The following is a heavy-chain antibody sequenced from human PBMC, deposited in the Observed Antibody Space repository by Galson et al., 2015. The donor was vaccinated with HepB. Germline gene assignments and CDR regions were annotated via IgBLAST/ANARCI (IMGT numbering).Heavy chain of an antibody. D-gene: IGHD1-26*01. CDR2: IILISDTP. CDR1: GGTFSNFA. J-gene: IGHJ6*03. Sequence: SVKVSCKASGGTFSNFAISWVRQAPGQGLEWMGGIILISDTPKYAQDLQGRVTITADESTSTAYMELTSLTSEDTAVYYCARSRLIVGATWSYYYYYMDVWGKGTTVTVSS. CDR3: ARSRLIVGATWSYYYYYMDV. V-gene: IGHV1-69*13.